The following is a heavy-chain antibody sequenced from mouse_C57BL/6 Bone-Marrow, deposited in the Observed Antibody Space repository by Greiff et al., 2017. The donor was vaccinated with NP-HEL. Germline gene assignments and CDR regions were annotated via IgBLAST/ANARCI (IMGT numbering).Heavy chain of an antibody. V-gene: IGHV1-72*01. CDR1: GYTFTSYL. Sequence: VQLQQPGAELVKPGASVKLSCKASGYTFTSYLMHWVKQRPGRGLEWIGRIDPNSGGTKSNEKFKSKATLTVDKPSSTAYMQLNSLTSEESAVYYWARYYYGSSSFDYWGQGTTLTVSS. CDR2: IDPNSGGT. D-gene: IGHD1-1*01. J-gene: IGHJ2*01. CDR3: ARYYYGSSSFDY.